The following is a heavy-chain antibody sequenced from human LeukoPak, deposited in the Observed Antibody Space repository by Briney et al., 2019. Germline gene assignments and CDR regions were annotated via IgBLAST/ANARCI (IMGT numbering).Heavy chain of an antibody. CDR2: IFHSGST. CDR3: ARWFGDI. D-gene: IGHD3-10*01. V-gene: IGHV4-38-2*02. Sequence: SETLSLTCTVSGYSISSGYYWGWIRQPPGKGLEWIGNIFHSGSTYYNPSLKSRVTISVDTSKNQFSLKLSSVTAADTAVYYCARWFGDIWGQGTMVTVSS. J-gene: IGHJ3*02. CDR1: GYSISSGYY.